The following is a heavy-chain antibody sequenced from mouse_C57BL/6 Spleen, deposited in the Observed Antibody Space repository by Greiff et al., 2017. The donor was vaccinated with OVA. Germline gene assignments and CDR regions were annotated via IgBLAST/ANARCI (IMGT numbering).Heavy chain of an antibody. J-gene: IGHJ2*01. Sequence: QVQLKQPGAELVKPGASVKLSCKASGYTFTSYWMHWVKQRPGQGLEWIGMIHPNSGSTNYNEKFKSKATLTVDKSSSTAYMQLSSLTSEDSAVYYCAIQLRLLHYFDYWGKGTTLTVSS. CDR3: AIQLRLLHYFDY. CDR1: GYTFTSYW. D-gene: IGHD3-2*02. V-gene: IGHV1-64*01. CDR2: IHPNSGST.